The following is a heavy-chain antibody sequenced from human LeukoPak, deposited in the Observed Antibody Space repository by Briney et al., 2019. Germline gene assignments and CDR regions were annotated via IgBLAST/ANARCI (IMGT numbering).Heavy chain of an antibody. J-gene: IGHJ4*02. CDR1: GFTFSSYA. V-gene: IGHV3-30*04. D-gene: IGHD3-9*01. Sequence: GGSLRLSCAASGFTFSSYAMHWVRQAPGKGLEWVAVISYDGSNKYYADSVKGRFTISRDNSKNTLYLQMNSLRAEDTAVYYCSTAESNYDILTGYSRYWGQGTLVTVSS. CDR2: ISYDGSNK. CDR3: STAESNYDILTGYSRY.